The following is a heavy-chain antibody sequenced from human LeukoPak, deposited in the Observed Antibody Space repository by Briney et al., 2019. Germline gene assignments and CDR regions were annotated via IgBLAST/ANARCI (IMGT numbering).Heavy chain of an antibody. J-gene: IGHJ4*02. CDR2: ISGSGGST. V-gene: IGHV3-23*01. CDR3: ARTDYYDSSGYSSPTGY. Sequence: GGSLRLSCAASGFTFSSYAMSWVRQAPGKGLEWVSAISGSGGSTYYADSVKGRFTISRDNYKNTLYLQMNSLRAEDTAVYYCARTDYYDSSGYSSPTGYWGQGTLVTVSS. CDR1: GFTFSSYA. D-gene: IGHD3-22*01.